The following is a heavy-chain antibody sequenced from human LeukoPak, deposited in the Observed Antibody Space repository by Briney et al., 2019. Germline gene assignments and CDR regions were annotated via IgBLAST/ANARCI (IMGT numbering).Heavy chain of an antibody. CDR3: ARGGYYDILSGYYHYFDY. V-gene: IGHV1-8*01. J-gene: IGHJ4*02. D-gene: IGHD3-9*01. CDR1: GYTFTRYD. CDR2: MNPNSGNT. Sequence: ASVKVSCKASGYTFTRYDVYWVRQATGQGLEWMGWMNPNSGNTGYAQKFQGRVTMTRNTSISTAYMELSSLRSEDTGVYYCARGGYYDILSGYYHYFDYWGQGALVTVSS.